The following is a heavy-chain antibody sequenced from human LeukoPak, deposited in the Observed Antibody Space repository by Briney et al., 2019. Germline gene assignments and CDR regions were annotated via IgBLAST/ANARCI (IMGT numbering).Heavy chain of an antibody. CDR1: GFTFDDYA. CDR2: ISWNSGSI. J-gene: IGHJ4*02. Sequence: GGSPRLSCAASGFTFDDYAMHWVRQAPGKGLEWVSGISWNSGSIGYADSVKGRFTISRDNAKNSLYLQMNSLRAEDTAVYYCAKDPREIVATIFDYWGQGTLVTVSS. D-gene: IGHD5-12*01. V-gene: IGHV3-9*01. CDR3: AKDPREIVATIFDY.